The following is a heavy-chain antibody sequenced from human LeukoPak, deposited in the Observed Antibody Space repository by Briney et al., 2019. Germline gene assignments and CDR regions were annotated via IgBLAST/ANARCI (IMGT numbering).Heavy chain of an antibody. D-gene: IGHD3-9*01. V-gene: IGHV4-39*07. Sequence: SETLSLTCTVSGGSISSSSYYWGWIRQPPGEGLEWIGSIYYSGSTYYNPSLKSRVTISVDTSKNQFSLKLSSVTAADTAVYYCARLPIDSFLYYFDYWGQGTLVTVSS. CDR1: GGSISSSSYY. J-gene: IGHJ4*02. CDR2: IYYSGST. CDR3: ARLPIDSFLYYFDY.